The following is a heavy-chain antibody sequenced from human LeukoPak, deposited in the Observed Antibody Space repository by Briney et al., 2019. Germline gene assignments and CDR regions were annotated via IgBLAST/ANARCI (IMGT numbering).Heavy chain of an antibody. J-gene: IGHJ4*02. CDR2: IIPIFGIA. Sequence: SVKVSCKASGGTFSSYAISWVRQAPGQGLEWMGRIIPIFGIANYAQKFQGRVTITADKSTSTAYMELSSLRSEDTAVYYCARDNSGAVTTSYYFDYWDQGTLVTVSS. D-gene: IGHD4-17*01. CDR1: GGTFSSYA. CDR3: ARDNSGAVTTSYYFDY. V-gene: IGHV1-69*04.